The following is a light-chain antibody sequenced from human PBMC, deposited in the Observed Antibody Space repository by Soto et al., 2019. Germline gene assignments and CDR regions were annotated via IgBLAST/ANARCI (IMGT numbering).Light chain of an antibody. CDR2: EGS. CDR3: CSYAGSSNVV. CDR1: SSDVGSYNL. J-gene: IGLJ2*01. Sequence: QSALTQPASVSGSPGQSITISCTGTSSDVGSYNLVSWYQQHPGKAPKLMIYEGSKRPSGVSNRFSGSKSGNTASLTISGLQAEDEADYYCCSYAGSSNVVFGGGPSSPS. V-gene: IGLV2-23*01.